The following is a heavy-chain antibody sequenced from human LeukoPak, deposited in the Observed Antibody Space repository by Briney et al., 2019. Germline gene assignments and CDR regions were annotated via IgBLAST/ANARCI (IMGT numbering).Heavy chain of an antibody. V-gene: IGHV3-74*01. CDR1: GSYW. Sequence: GGSLRLSCAASGSYWMHWVRQAPGKGLVWVSHINSDGSWTSYADSVKGRFTISKDNAKNTVYLQMNNLRAEDSAVYYWVSCYETNWGRGTLVTVSS. CDR2: INSDGSWT. D-gene: IGHD2-2*01. CDR3: VSCYETN. J-gene: IGHJ4*02.